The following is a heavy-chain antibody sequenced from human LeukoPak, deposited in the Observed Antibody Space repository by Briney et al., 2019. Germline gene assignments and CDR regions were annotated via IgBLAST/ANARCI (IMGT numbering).Heavy chain of an antibody. V-gene: IGHV4-34*01. J-gene: IGHJ4*02. Sequence: KPSETLSLTCAVYGGSFSGYYWSWIRQPPGKGLEWIGEINHSGSTNYNPSLKSRVTISVDTSKNQFSLKLSSVTAADTAVYYCARGGTTVLRFLEWSYYFDYWGQGTLVTVSS. D-gene: IGHD3-3*01. CDR2: INHSGST. CDR3: ARGGTTVLRFLEWSYYFDY. CDR1: GGSFSGYY.